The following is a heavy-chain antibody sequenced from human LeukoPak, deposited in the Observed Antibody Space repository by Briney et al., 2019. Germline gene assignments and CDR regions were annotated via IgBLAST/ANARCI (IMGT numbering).Heavy chain of an antibody. CDR3: ARARRSVGGPSWFDP. J-gene: IGHJ5*02. CDR2: IIPILDVT. V-gene: IGHV1-69*10. D-gene: IGHD6-25*01. Sequence: SVKVSCKASGGTFNSYAISWVRQAPGQGLEWMGGIIPILDVTNYAQKFQGRVTITTDESTSTAYMELSSLRSEDTAVYYCARARRSVGGPSWFDPWGQGTLVTVSS. CDR1: GGTFNSYA.